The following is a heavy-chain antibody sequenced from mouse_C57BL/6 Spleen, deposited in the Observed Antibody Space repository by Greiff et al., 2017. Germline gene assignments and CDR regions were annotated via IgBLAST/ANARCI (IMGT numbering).Heavy chain of an antibody. Sequence: IQLQQSGAELVKPGASVKMSCKASGYTFTSYWITWVKQRPRQGLEWIGDIYPGSGSTNYNEKFKSKATLTVDTSSSTAYMQLSSLTSEDSAVYYCARASTMITKGRFAYWGQGTLVTVSA. CDR2: IYPGSGST. CDR1: GYTFTSYW. J-gene: IGHJ3*01. D-gene: IGHD2-4*01. V-gene: IGHV1-55*01. CDR3: ARASTMITKGRFAY.